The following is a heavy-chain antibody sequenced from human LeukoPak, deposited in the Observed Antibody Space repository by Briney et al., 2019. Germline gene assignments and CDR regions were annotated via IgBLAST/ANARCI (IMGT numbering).Heavy chain of an antibody. D-gene: IGHD2-15*01. CDR2: ISNSGSTI. J-gene: IGHJ5*02. V-gene: IGHV3-48*03. CDR1: GFTFSNYE. Sequence: GGSLRLSCAASGFTFSNYEMNWVRKAPGKGLEWVSYISNSGSTIYYAHSVKGRFTISRDNAKNSLSLQPNSLRAEDTAVYYCARGYCSGGGCYSGGDWFDPWGQGTLVTVSS. CDR3: ARGYCSGGGCYSGGDWFDP.